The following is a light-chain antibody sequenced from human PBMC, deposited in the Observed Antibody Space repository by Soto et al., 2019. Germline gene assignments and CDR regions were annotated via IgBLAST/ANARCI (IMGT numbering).Light chain of an antibody. CDR1: QSVSSN. V-gene: IGKV3-15*01. Sequence: EIVMTQSPATLSVSPGERATLSCRASQSVSSNLAWYQQKPGQAPRLLIYGASTRATGIPARFSGSGSGTEFTLTISRLQSEDFAVYYCPQYNNWPPFGQGTKLEIK. CDR2: GAS. J-gene: IGKJ2*01. CDR3: PQYNNWPP.